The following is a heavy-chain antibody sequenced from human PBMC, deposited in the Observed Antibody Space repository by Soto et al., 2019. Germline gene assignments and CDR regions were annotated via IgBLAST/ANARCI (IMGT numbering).Heavy chain of an antibody. D-gene: IGHD3-16*01. CDR1: GFTFSNYA. CDR2: ISSNGGST. Sequence: EVQLVESGGGLVQPGGSLRLSCAVSGFTFSNYAMHWVRQAPGKGLEYVSVISSNGGSTYYANSVKGRFIISRDNSKNTLYLRMCSLRAGDMAVYYWARGGGSYYPDRGNFYCWGQGTLVTVSS. V-gene: IGHV3-64*01. J-gene: IGHJ4*02. CDR3: ARGGGSYYPDRGNFYC.